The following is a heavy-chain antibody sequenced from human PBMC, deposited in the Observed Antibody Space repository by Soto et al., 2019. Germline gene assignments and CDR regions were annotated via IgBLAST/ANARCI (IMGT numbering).Heavy chain of an antibody. CDR3: ARGQVVAAQH. Sequence: QLQLQESGSVLVKPSQTLSLTCAVSGGSISSGGYSWSWIRQPPGKGLEWIGYIYHSESTYYNPSLKSRVTISVDRSKNQFSLKLSSVTAADTAVYYCARGQVVAAQHWGQGTLVTVSS. D-gene: IGHD2-15*01. CDR1: GGSISSGGYS. V-gene: IGHV4-30-2*01. J-gene: IGHJ4*02. CDR2: IYHSEST.